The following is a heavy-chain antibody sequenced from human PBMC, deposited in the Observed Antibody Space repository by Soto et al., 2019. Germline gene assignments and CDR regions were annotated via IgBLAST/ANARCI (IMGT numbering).Heavy chain of an antibody. Sequence: GGSLRLSCAASGFTFSSYSMNWVRQAPGKGLEWVSNINKSRSTIYYADSVKGRFTISRDNAKNSLYLQMNSLRAEDTAVYYCAADGNYYYYYMEVWGKGTTVTVSS. CDR1: GFTFSSYS. CDR3: AADGNYYYYYMEV. J-gene: IGHJ6*03. V-gene: IGHV3-48*04. CDR2: INKSRSTI.